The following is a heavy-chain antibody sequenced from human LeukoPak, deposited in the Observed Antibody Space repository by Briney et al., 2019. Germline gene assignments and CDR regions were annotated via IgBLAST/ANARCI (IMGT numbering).Heavy chain of an antibody. J-gene: IGHJ4*02. Sequence: SETLSLTCTVSGGSISSYYWSWIRQPPGKGLEWIGYIYYSGSTNYNPSLKSRVTISVDTSKNQFSLKLSSVTAADTAVYYCASWTMVRGFKWGQGTLVTVSS. CDR1: GGSISSYY. CDR3: ASWTMVRGFK. D-gene: IGHD3-10*01. V-gene: IGHV4-59*08. CDR2: IYYSGST.